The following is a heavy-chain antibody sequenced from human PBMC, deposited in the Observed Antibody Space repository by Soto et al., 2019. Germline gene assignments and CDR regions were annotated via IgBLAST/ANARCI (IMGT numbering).Heavy chain of an antibody. Sequence: QLQLQESGSGLVKPSQTLSLTCAVSGGSISSGGYSWSWIRQPPGKGLEWIGYTYHSGSTYYNPSRKSRVTISVDRSKNQFSLKLSSVTAADTAVYYCARGPPNTYWGQGTLVTVSP. CDR2: TYHSGST. CDR1: GGSISSGGYS. D-gene: IGHD2-8*01. CDR3: ARGPPNTY. V-gene: IGHV4-30-2*01. J-gene: IGHJ4*02.